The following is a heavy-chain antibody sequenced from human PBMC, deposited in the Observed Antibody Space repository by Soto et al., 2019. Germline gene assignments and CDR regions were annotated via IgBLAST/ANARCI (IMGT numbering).Heavy chain of an antibody. D-gene: IGHD3-22*01. J-gene: IGHJ4*02. CDR2: IYYSGST. Sequence: SETLSLTCTVSGGSISSYYWSWIRQPPGKGLEWIGYIYYSGSTNYNPSLKSRVTISVDTSKNQFSLKLSSVTAADTAVYYCARQYYYDSSGYYRFDYWGQGTLVTSPQ. V-gene: IGHV4-59*08. CDR1: GGSISSYY. CDR3: ARQYYYDSSGYYRFDY.